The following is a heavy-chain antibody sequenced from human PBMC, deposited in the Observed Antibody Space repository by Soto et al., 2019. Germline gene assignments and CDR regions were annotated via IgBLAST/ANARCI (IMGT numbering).Heavy chain of an antibody. J-gene: IGHJ6*02. Sequence: GGSLRLSCAASGFTFSSYSMNWVRQAPGKGLEWVSSISSSSSYIYYADSGKGRFTISRDNAKNSLYLQMNSLRAEDTAVYYCARDLLKSSIWNQRVDYYYYGMDVWGQGTTVTVSS. V-gene: IGHV3-21*01. D-gene: IGHD1-1*01. CDR2: ISSSSSYI. CDR1: GFTFSSYS. CDR3: ARDLLKSSIWNQRVDYYYYGMDV.